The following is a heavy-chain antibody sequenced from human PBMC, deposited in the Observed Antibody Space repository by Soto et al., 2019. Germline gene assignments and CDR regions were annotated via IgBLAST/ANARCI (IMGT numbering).Heavy chain of an antibody. CDR3: VRGASLNFDY. CDR1: GFTFDDYG. V-gene: IGHV3-20*04. J-gene: IGHJ4*02. CDR2: VNWNGGST. D-gene: IGHD1-26*01. Sequence: EVQLVESGGGVLRPGGSLRLSCAASGFTFDDYGMSWASQAPGKGLEWVSGVNWNGGSTGYADSVKRRFTISRDNAKNSLYVQMNSLRAEDTAFYYCVRGASLNFDYWGQGTLVTVSS.